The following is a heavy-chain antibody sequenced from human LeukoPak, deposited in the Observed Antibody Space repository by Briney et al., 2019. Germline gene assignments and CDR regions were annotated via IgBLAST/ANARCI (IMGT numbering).Heavy chain of an antibody. D-gene: IGHD3-10*01. CDR3: ARHQGTVAQGVTVKSPGYFDY. CDR2: EWYDGSGK. J-gene: IGHJ4*02. CDR1: GVRFSDSG. V-gene: IGHV3-33*01. Sequence: PGGSLRLSCAASGVRFSDSGMHWVRQSPGKGLEWVAIEWYDGSGKYYADSVKGRFTISRDNSRTTVYLQVNSLRAEDTAVYFCARHQGTVAQGVTVKSPGYFDYWGQGTLVTVSS.